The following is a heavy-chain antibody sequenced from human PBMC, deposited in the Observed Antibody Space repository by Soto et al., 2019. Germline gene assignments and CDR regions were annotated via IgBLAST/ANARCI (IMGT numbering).Heavy chain of an antibody. J-gene: IGHJ4*02. CDR2: TYYRSKWYN. Sequence: QSQTLSLTCAISGDSVSSNSAAWNWIRQSPSRGLEWLGRTYYRSKWYNDYAVSVKSRITINPDTSKNQFSLQLNSVTPEDTAVYYCARDAITIFGVVIPFDYWGQGTLVTVSS. V-gene: IGHV6-1*01. D-gene: IGHD3-3*01. CDR3: ARDAITIFGVVIPFDY. CDR1: GDSVSSNSAA.